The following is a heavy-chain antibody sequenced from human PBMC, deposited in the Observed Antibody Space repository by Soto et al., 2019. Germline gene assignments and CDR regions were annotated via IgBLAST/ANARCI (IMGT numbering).Heavy chain of an antibody. CDR1: GYTFTSYY. Sequence: EASVKVSCKASGYTFTSYYMHWVRQAPGQGLEWMGIINPSGGSTSYAQKFQGRVTMTRDTSTSTVYMELSSLRSEDTAVYYCARGGIVLVPAAPPDYYYYYGMDVWGQGTTVTVSS. V-gene: IGHV1-46*01. D-gene: IGHD2-2*01. J-gene: IGHJ6*02. CDR2: INPSGGST. CDR3: ARGGIVLVPAAPPDYYYYYGMDV.